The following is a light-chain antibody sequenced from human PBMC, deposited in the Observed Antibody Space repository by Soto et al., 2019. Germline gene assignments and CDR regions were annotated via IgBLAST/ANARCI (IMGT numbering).Light chain of an antibody. CDR3: CSYAGSSTSWV. Sequence: QSALTQPASASGSPGQSITISCTGTSCDVGSYNLVSWYQQHPGNAPKLMIYERSKRSSGVSNRFSGSKSGNSASLTISGLQSEDEADYYCCSYAGSSTSWVFGGGTKLTVL. J-gene: IGLJ3*02. V-gene: IGLV2-23*01. CDR2: ERS. CDR1: SCDVGSYNL.